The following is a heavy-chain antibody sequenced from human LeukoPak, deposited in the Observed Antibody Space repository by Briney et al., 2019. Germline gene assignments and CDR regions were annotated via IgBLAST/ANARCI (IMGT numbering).Heavy chain of an antibody. CDR3: ARDGRYCSSTSCSFDY. CDR2: INHSGST. V-gene: IGHV4-34*01. CDR1: GGSFSGYY. Sequence: SETLSLTCAVYGGSFSGYYWSWIRQPPGKGLEWIGEINHSGSTNYNPSLKSRVTISVDTSKNQFSLKLSSVTAADTAVYYCARDGRYCSSTSCSFDYWGQGTLVTVSS. D-gene: IGHD2-2*01. J-gene: IGHJ4*02.